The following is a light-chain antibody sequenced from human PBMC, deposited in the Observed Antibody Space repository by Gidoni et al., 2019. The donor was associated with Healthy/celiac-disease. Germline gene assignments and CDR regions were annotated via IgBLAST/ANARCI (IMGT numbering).Light chain of an antibody. Sequence: QLTQSPSSLSASVGDRVTITFRASQSISSYLDWYQQKPGKAPKLLIYAASSLQSGVPSRFSGSGSGTDFTLTISSLQPEDFATYYCQQSYSTPNTFGPGTKVDIK. CDR3: QQSYSTPNT. V-gene: IGKV1-39*01. J-gene: IGKJ3*01. CDR1: QSISSY. CDR2: AAS.